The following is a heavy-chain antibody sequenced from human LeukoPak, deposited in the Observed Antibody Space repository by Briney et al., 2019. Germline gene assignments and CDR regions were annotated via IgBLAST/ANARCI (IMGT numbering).Heavy chain of an antibody. V-gene: IGHV3-23*01. CDR2: ISGSGGRT. D-gene: IGHD3-10*01. CDR3: ANALYYEGSGVRYYGMDG. J-gene: IGHJ6*02. Sequence: PGGSLRLSCAASGFTFSSYAMSWVRQAPGKGLEWVSAISGSGGRTYSADSEEGCFTFSRDYYKNTYFLLMNSLTAEYAAVYYCANALYYEGSGVRYYGMDGWGQGTTVTVSS. CDR1: GFTFSSYA.